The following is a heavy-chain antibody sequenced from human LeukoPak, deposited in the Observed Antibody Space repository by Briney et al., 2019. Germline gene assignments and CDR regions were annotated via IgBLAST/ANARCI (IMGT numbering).Heavy chain of an antibody. D-gene: IGHD2-15*01. CDR2: INTKSGDT. CDR3: ARVDGSPDY. V-gene: IGHV1-8*03. CDR1: GYTFTGYY. J-gene: IGHJ4*02. Sequence: ASVKVSCKASGYTFTGYYMHWVRQATGQRLEWMGWINTKSGDTGHAQKFQGRVTITRDTSISTVYMDLSSLRSEDTAVYFCARVDGSPDYWGQGTLVTVSS.